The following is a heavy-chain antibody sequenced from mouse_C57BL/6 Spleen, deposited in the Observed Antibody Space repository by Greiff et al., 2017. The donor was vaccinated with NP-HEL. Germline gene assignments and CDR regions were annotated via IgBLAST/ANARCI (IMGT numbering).Heavy chain of an antibody. CDR2: IYPGDGDT. CDR3: ARLDDGYAMDY. CDR1: GYAFSSSW. V-gene: IGHV1-82*01. J-gene: IGHJ4*01. D-gene: IGHD2-3*01. Sequence: QVQLKESGPELVKPGASVKISCKASGYAFSSSWMNWVKQRPGKGLEWIGRIYPGDGDTNYNGKFKGKATLTADKSSSTAYMQLSSLTSEDSAVYFCARLDDGYAMDYWGQGTSVTVYS.